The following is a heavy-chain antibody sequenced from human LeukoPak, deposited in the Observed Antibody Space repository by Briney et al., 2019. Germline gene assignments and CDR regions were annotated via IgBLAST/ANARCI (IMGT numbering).Heavy chain of an antibody. CDR3: ARPPYYYYDSSGYYYARDRRWYFDL. J-gene: IGHJ2*01. CDR1: GGSISSYY. CDR2: INHSGST. V-gene: IGHV4-34*01. Sequence: SETLSLTCTVSGGSISSYYWSWIRQPPGKGLEWIGEINHSGSTNYNPSLKSRVTISVDTSKNQFSLKLSSVTAADTAVYYCARPPYYYYDSSGYYYARDRRWYFDLWGRGTLVTVSS. D-gene: IGHD3-22*01.